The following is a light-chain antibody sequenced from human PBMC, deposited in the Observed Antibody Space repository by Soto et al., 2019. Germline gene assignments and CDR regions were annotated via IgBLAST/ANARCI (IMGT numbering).Light chain of an antibody. V-gene: IGKV1-33*01. CDR2: DAS. Sequence: DIQMTQSPSSLSASVGDRVTITCQASQDISNYLNWYQQKPGKAPKLLIYDASNLETGVPSRFSGSGPGTDFTFTISSLQPEDIATYYCQQYDNLPLTVGGGTKVEIK. CDR3: QQYDNLPLT. J-gene: IGKJ4*01. CDR1: QDISNY.